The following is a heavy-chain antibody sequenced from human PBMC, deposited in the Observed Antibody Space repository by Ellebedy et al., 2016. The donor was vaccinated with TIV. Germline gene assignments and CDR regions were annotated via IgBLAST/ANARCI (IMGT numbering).Heavy chain of an antibody. Sequence: AASVKVSCKASGGTFSSYALSWVRQAPGQGLEWMGGIIPIFGKANYAQKFQGRVTITADDSPSTAYTELSSLRSEDTAVYYCAATTADSNGWYHVAHWGPGSLVTVSS. CDR3: AATTADSNGWYHVAH. J-gene: IGHJ5*02. CDR1: GGTFSSYA. V-gene: IGHV1-69*13. D-gene: IGHD6-19*01. CDR2: IIPIFGKA.